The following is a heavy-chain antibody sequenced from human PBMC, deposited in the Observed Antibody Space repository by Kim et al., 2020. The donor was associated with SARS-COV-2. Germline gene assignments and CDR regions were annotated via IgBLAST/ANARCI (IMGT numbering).Heavy chain of an antibody. J-gene: IGHJ3*02. CDR3: ARQTVVADGDAFDI. Sequence: SPSFQGKVTISADKSISTAYLQWSSLKASDTAMYYCARQTVVADGDAFDIWGQGTMVTVSS. V-gene: IGHV5-51*01. D-gene: IGHD2-15*01.